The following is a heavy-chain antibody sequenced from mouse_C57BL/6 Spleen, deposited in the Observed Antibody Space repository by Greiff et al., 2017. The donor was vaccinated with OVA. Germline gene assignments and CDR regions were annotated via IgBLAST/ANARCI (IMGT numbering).Heavy chain of an antibody. CDR2: IDPNSGGT. Sequence: QVQLQPGAELVKPGASVKLSCKASGYTFTSYWMHWVKQRPGRGLEWIGRIDPNSGGTKYNEKFKSKATLTVDKPSSTAYMQLSSLTSEDSAVYYCAREGGYGYDRVFAYWGQGTLVTVSA. D-gene: IGHD2-2*01. CDR3: AREGGYGYDRVFAY. V-gene: IGHV1-72*01. CDR1: GYTFTSYW. J-gene: IGHJ3*01.